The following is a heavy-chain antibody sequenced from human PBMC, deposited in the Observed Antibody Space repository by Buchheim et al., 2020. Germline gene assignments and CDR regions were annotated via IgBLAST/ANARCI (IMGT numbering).Heavy chain of an antibody. D-gene: IGHD4-23*01. J-gene: IGHJ4*02. V-gene: IGHV1-69*02. Sequence: QVQLVQSGAEVKKPGSSVKVSCKASGGTFSSYTISWVRQAPGRGLEWVGRIIPMLGIANYAQKFQGRVTITADKSTRPAYMVLSSLRSEDTAGYYCARSFGSGNSGDYWGQGTL. CDR3: ARSFGSGNSGDY. CDR2: IIPMLGIA. CDR1: GGTFSSYT.